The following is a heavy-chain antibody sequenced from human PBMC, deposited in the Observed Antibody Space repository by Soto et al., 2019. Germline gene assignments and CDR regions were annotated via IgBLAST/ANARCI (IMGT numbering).Heavy chain of an antibody. J-gene: IGHJ4*02. V-gene: IGHV4-31*03. CDR3: ARWLQYLYYFDY. D-gene: IGHD5-12*01. Sequence: SETLSLTCTVSGGSISSGGYYWSWIRQHPGKGLEWIGYIYYSGSTYYNPSLKSRVTISVDTSKNQFSLKLSSVTAADTAVYYCARWLQYLYYFDYWGQGTLVTVSS. CDR1: GGSISSGGYY. CDR2: IYYSGST.